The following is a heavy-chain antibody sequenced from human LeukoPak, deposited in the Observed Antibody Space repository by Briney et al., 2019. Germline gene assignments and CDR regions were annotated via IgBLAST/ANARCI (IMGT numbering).Heavy chain of an antibody. D-gene: IGHD3-22*01. CDR3: ARESSGYFY. Sequence: PGGSLRLSCAASGLTFSTYSMNWVRQAPGKGLEWVSSISSGSSFIYYADSVKGRFTISRDNAKNSLFLQMNSLRAEGTAVYYCARESSGYFYWGQGTLVTASS. CDR2: ISSGSSFI. V-gene: IGHV3-21*01. CDR1: GLTFSTYS. J-gene: IGHJ4*02.